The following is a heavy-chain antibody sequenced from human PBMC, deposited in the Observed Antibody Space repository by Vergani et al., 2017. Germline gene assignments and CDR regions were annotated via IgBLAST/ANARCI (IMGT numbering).Heavy chain of an antibody. J-gene: IGHJ5*02. CDR3: ARTNRAITNVRESPNWFDP. Sequence: QVQLQQWGAGLLKPSETLSLTCAVYGGSFSGYYWSWIRQPPGKGLEWIGEINHSGSTNYNPSLKSRVTISVETSKNQFSLKLSSVTAADTAVYYCARTNRAITNVRESPNWFDPWGQGTLVTVSS. V-gene: IGHV4-34*01. CDR2: INHSGST. CDR1: GGSFSGYY. D-gene: IGHD3-10*01.